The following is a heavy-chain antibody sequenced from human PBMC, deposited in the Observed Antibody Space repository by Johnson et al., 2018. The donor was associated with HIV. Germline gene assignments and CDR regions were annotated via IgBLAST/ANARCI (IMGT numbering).Heavy chain of an antibody. CDR1: GFTFSSYG. J-gene: IGHJ3*02. Sequence: QVQLVESGGGVVQPGGSLRLSCAASGFTFSSYGIHWVRQAPGKGLEWVAFIQYDGSNKHYADSVKGRFTISRDNSKNTLYLQMNSLRTEDTAVYYCARIRVAVITEVGAFDIWGQGTMVTVSS. CDR3: ARIRVAVITEVGAFDI. CDR2: IQYDGSNK. V-gene: IGHV3-30*02. D-gene: IGHD3-22*01.